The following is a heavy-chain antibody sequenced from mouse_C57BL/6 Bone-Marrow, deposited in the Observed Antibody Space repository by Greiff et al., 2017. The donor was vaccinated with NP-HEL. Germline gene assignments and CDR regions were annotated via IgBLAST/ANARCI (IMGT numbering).Heavy chain of an antibody. Sequence: DVQLVESGGGLVQPGGSLSLSCAASGFTFTDYYMSWVRQPPGKALEWLGFIRNKANGYTTEYSASVKGRFTISRDNSQSILYLQMNALRAEDSATYYCARYPRDGYYIWYFDVWGTGTTVTVSS. CDR3: ARYPRDGYYIWYFDV. CDR2: IRNKANGYTT. CDR1: GFTFTDYY. J-gene: IGHJ1*03. D-gene: IGHD2-3*01. V-gene: IGHV7-3*01.